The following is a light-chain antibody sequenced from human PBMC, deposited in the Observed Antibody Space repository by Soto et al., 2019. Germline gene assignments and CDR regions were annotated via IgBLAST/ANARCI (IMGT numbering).Light chain of an antibody. CDR2: GNN. J-gene: IGLJ7*01. V-gene: IGLV1-40*01. Sequence: QAVVTQPPSVSGAPGQRVTISCTGSRSNIGTGYDVHWYQQLPGTAPKLLIYGNNNRPSGVPDRFSGSKSGTSASLAITGLQAEDEADYYCQSYDSSLSGWVFGGGTQLTVL. CDR3: QSYDSSLSGWV. CDR1: RSNIGTGYD.